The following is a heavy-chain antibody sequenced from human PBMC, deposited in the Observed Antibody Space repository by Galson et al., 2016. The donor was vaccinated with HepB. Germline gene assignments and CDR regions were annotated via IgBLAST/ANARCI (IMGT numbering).Heavy chain of an antibody. D-gene: IGHD3-3*01. J-gene: IGHJ6*02. CDR1: GFTFSSYS. CDR2: ISSSSYI. CDR3: ASQSLWSGPANYYYGMDV. V-gene: IGHV3-21*01. Sequence: LRLSCAASGFTFSSYSMNWVRQAPGKGLEWVSYISSSSYIYYADSVKGRFTISRDDAKNSLCLQMNSLRAEDTAVYYCASQSLWSGPANYYYGMDVWGQGTTVTVSS.